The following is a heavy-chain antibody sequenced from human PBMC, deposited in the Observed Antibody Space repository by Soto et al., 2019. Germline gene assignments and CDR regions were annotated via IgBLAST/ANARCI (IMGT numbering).Heavy chain of an antibody. CDR3: ARGAYCGGDCYYYGMDV. CDR2: VWSDGSNK. CDR1: GFTFSNYG. D-gene: IGHD2-21*01. V-gene: IGHV3-33*01. J-gene: IGHJ6*02. Sequence: PGGSLRLSCAASGFTFSNYGMHWVRQAADKGLEWVAVVWSDGSNKYYADSVKGRFTVSRDSSKNTLHLQMNSLRAEDTAVYYCARGAYCGGDCYYYGMDVWGQGTTVTVSS.